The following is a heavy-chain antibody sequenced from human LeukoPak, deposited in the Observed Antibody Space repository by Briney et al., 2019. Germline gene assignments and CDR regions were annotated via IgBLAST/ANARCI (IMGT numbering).Heavy chain of an antibody. CDR3: ARVYYYDNSGYGKDYFDY. D-gene: IGHD3-22*01. V-gene: IGHV4-30-4*01. CDR2: TYYSGST. J-gene: IGHJ4*02. Sequence: SETLCLTCTVSGFSISSGDYYWSWIRPPPGKGLEWIGYTYYSGSTYYDPSLKSRVTISVDTSKNQFSLKLSSVTAADTAVYYCARVYYYDNSGYGKDYFDYWGQGTLVTVSS. CDR1: GFSISSGDYY.